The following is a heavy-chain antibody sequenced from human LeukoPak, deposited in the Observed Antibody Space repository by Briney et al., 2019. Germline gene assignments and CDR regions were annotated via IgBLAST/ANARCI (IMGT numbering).Heavy chain of an antibody. V-gene: IGHV3-21*01. Sequence: GGSLRLSCAASGFTFSSYSMNWVRQAPGKGLEWVSSISSSSSYIYYADSVKGRFTISRDNSKNTLYLQMNSLRAEDTAVYYCASNTGYSYGYFDYWGQGTLVTVSS. CDR1: GFTFSSYS. CDR2: ISSSSSYI. CDR3: ASNTGYSYGYFDY. J-gene: IGHJ4*02. D-gene: IGHD5-18*01.